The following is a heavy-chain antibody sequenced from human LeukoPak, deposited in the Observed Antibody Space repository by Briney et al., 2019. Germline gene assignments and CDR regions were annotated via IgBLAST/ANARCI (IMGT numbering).Heavy chain of an antibody. CDR2: INPNSGGT. D-gene: IGHD3-22*01. CDR3: ARDPFELYYYDSSGYEGYFDY. J-gene: IGHJ4*02. V-gene: IGHV1-2*02. CDR1: GYTFTGYY. Sequence: GASVKVSCKASGYTFTGYYMHWVRQAPGQGLEWMGWINPNSGGTNYAQKFQGRVTMTRDTSISTAYMELSRLRSDDTAVYYCARDPFELYYYDSSGYEGYFDYWGQGTLVTVSS.